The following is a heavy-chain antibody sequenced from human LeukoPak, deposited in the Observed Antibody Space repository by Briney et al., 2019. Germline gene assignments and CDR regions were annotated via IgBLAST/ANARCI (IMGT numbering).Heavy chain of an antibody. J-gene: IGHJ4*02. CDR3: ARQAYCSGSSCNPFDY. D-gene: IGHD2-15*01. CDR2: IHYSGST. CDR1: GGSISGDY. V-gene: IGHV4-59*08. Sequence: PSETLSLTCTVSGGSISGDYWSWIRQPPGKGLEWIGYIHYSGSTTYNPSLKSRVTISVDTSKNQFSLKLSSVTAADTAVYYCARQAYCSGSSCNPFDYWGQGTLVTVSS.